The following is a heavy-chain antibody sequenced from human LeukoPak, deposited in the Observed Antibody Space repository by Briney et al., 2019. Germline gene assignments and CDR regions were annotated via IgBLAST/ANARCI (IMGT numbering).Heavy chain of an antibody. J-gene: IGHJ4*02. CDR3: TTDPTDVLLWFGELRIDY. CDR2: IKSKTDGGTT. V-gene: IGHV3-15*01. D-gene: IGHD3-10*01. Sequence: GGSLRLSCAASGFTSSNAWMSWVRQAPGKGLEWVGRIKSKTDGGTTDYAAPVKGRVTISRDDSKNTLYLQMNSLKTEDTAVYYCTTDPTDVLLWFGELRIDYWGQGTLVTVSS. CDR1: GFTSSNAW.